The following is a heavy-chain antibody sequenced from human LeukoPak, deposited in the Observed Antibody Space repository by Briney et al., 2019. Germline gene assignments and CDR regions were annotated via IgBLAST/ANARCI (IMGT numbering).Heavy chain of an antibody. V-gene: IGHV3-21*01. CDR1: GFAFSSYS. D-gene: IGHD4-17*01. CDR2: ISSSSTYI. CDR3: ARGGTYGDLFDY. Sequence: GGSLRLSCTASGFAFSSYSMNWVRQAPGKGLEWVSSISSSSTYIYYADSVKGRFTISRDNAKNSIYLQMSSLRADDTAVYYCARGGTYGDLFDYWGQGTLVTVSS. J-gene: IGHJ4*02.